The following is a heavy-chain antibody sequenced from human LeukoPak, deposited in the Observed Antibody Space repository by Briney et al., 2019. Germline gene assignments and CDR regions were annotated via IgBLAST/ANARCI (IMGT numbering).Heavy chain of an antibody. J-gene: IGHJ5*02. V-gene: IGHV3-30-3*01. CDR1: GFTFSSYA. CDR2: ISYDGSNK. CDR3: ARERDEGSNWFDP. Sequence: PGRSLRLSCAASGFTFSSYAMHWVRQAPGKGLEWVAVISYDGSNKYYADSVKGRFTISRDNSKNTLYLQMNSLRAEDTAVYYCARERDEGSNWFDPWGQGTLVTVSS.